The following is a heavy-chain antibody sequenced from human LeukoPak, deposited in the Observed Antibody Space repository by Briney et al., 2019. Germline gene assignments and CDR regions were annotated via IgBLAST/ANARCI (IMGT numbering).Heavy chain of an antibody. CDR2: IIPIFGTA. J-gene: IGHJ6*03. CDR3: ARSRYYYYYMDV. Sequence: AASVKVSCKASGGTFSSYAISWVRQAPGQGLEWMGGIIPIFGTANYAQKFQGRVTITADESTSTAYMELSSLRSEDTAVYYCARSRYYYYYMDVWGKGTTATVSS. CDR1: GGTFSSYA. V-gene: IGHV1-69*13.